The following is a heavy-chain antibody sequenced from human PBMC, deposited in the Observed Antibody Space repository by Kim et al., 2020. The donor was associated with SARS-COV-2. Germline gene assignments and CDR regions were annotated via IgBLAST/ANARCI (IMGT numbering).Heavy chain of an antibody. Sequence: SETLSLTCTVSGGSISSYYWSWIRQPPGNGLEWIGYIYYSGSTNYNPSLKSRVTISVDTSKNQFSLKLSSVTAADTAVYYCARGRDPMVLDYWGQGTLVTVSS. V-gene: IGHV4-59*01. CDR1: GGSISSYY. D-gene: IGHD3-10*01. J-gene: IGHJ4*02. CDR2: IYYSGST. CDR3: ARGRDPMVLDY.